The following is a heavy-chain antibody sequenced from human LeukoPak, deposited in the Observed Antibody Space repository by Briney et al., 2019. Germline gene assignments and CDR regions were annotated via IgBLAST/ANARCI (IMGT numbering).Heavy chain of an antibody. D-gene: IGHD4-11*01. J-gene: IGHJ4*02. Sequence: KPSETLSLTCALYGGSFSGYYWSWIRQPPGKGLEWIGEINHSGSTNYNPSLKSRVTISVDTSKNQFSLKLSSVTAADTAVYYCARKKGLQYYFDYWGQGTLVTVSS. CDR3: ARKKGLQYYFDY. V-gene: IGHV4-34*01. CDR1: GGSFSGYY. CDR2: INHSGST.